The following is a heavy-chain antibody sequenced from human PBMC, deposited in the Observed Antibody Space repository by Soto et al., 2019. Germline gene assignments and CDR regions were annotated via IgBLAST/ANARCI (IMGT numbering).Heavy chain of an antibody. CDR3: ARVSYSSYTRYYYYGMDV. V-gene: IGHV4-31*03. D-gene: IGHD6-6*01. CDR2: IYNSGST. Sequence: QVQLQESGPGLVKPSQTLSLTCTVPGGSISSGDYYWSWIRQHPGKGLEWIGHIYNSGSTYYNPSLKSRVTISVDTSKNQFSLKLNSVTAADTAVYYCARVSYSSYTRYYYYGMDVWGQGTTVTVSS. J-gene: IGHJ6*02. CDR1: GGSISSGDYY.